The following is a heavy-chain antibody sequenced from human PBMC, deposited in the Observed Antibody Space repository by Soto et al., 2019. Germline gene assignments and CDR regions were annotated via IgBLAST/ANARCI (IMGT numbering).Heavy chain of an antibody. CDR1: GGSISSYY. CDR2: IYYSGST. V-gene: IGHV4-59*01. CDR3: ARVGLRFGTHHALAT. D-gene: IGHD2-8*01. Sequence: PSEPMSLTCTVSGGSISSYYWSWIRQPPGKGLEWIGYIYYSGSTNYNPSLKSRVTISVDTSKNQFSLKLSSVTAADTAVYYCARVGLRFGTHHALATRGKGTRITVSS. J-gene: IGHJ6*04.